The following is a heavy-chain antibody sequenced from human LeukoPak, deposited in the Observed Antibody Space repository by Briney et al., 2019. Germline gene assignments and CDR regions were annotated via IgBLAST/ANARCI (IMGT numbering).Heavy chain of an antibody. CDR3: ARDETRVDIVVVPAHLLPNWFDP. CDR1: GFTFSSYS. D-gene: IGHD2-2*03. V-gene: IGHV3-21*01. J-gene: IGHJ5*02. Sequence: KPGGSLRLSCAASGFTFSSYSMNWVRQAPGKGLEWVSSISSSSSYIYYADSVKGRFTISRDNAKNSLYLQMNSLRAEDTAVYYCARDETRVDIVVVPAHLLPNWFDPWGQGTLVTVSS. CDR2: ISSSSSYI.